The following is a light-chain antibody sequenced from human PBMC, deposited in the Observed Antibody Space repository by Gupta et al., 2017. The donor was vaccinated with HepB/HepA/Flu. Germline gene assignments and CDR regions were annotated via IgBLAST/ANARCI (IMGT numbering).Light chain of an antibody. J-gene: IGLJ2*01. CDR2: DVS. CDR1: SSDVGGYNY. CDR3: SSYTSSSTLV. Sequence: QSALTHPASVSGSPGQSITISCTGTSSDVGGYNYVSWYQQHPGKAPTLMIYDVSNRPSGVSNRFSGSKSGNTASLTISGRQAEDEADYYCSSYTSSSTLVFGGGTKLTVL. V-gene: IGLV2-14*01.